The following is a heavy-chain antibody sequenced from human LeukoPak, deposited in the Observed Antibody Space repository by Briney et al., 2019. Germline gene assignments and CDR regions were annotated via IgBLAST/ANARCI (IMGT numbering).Heavy chain of an antibody. D-gene: IGHD3-10*01. J-gene: IGHJ6*02. CDR2: INPNSGGT. CDR3: ARAGGYGSGSHSPVYYYYGMDV. V-gene: IGHV1-2*06. Sequence: ASVKVSCKASGYTFTSYAMNWVRQAPGQGLEWMGRINPNSGGTNYAQKFQGRVTMTRDTSISTAYMELSRLRSDDTAVYYCARAGGYGSGSHSPVYYYYGMDVWGQGTTVTVSS. CDR1: GYTFTSYA.